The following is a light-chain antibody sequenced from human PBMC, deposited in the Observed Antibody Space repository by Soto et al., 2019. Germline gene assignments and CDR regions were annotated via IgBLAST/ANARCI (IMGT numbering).Light chain of an antibody. CDR3: AAWDDSLSGVL. CDR2: RNK. Sequence: QSVLTQPPSASGAPGQRVTISCSGSSSNIGSNYVYWYQQLPGTAPKLLIYRNKQRRSGVPDRFSGSKSGTSVSLAISGLRSEDEGNYYCAAWDDSLSGVLFGGGTKLTVL. J-gene: IGLJ2*01. V-gene: IGLV1-47*01. CDR1: SSNIGSNY.